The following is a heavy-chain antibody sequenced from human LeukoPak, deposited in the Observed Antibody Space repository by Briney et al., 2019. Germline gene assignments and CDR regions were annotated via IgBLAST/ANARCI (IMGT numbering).Heavy chain of an antibody. D-gene: IGHD6-19*01. CDR2: ISGSGGST. CDR1: GFTFSSYA. Sequence: PGGSLRLPCAASGFTFSSYAMSWVRQAPGKGLEWVSAISGSGGSTYYADSVKGRFTISRDNSKNTLYLQMNSLRAEDTAVYYCAKDPIIAVDAFDIWGQGTMVTVSS. V-gene: IGHV3-23*01. CDR3: AKDPIIAVDAFDI. J-gene: IGHJ3*02.